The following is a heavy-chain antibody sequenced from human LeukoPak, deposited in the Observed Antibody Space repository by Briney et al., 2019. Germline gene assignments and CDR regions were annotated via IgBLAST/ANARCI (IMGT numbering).Heavy chain of an antibody. CDR2: ISSSSSYI. CDR1: GFTFSSYS. Sequence: GGSLRLSCAASGFTFSSYSMNWVRQAPGKGLEWVSSISSSSSYIYYADSVKGRFTISRDNAKNSLYLQMNSLRAEDTAVYYCASRLRIAAAGSGNNYWGQGTLVTVSS. V-gene: IGHV3-21*01. CDR3: ASRLRIAAAGSGNNY. J-gene: IGHJ4*02. D-gene: IGHD6-13*01.